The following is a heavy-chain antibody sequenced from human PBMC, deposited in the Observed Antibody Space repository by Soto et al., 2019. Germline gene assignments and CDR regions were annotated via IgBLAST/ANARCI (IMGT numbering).Heavy chain of an antibody. V-gene: IGHV3-13*01. J-gene: IGHJ2*01. Sequence: EVQLVESGGGLVQPGGSLRLSCAASGLTFSTYDMHWVRQPIGKGLEWVAALGTGDDTYYPDSVRGRFTVSRDDVKNSLYLQMDSLPAGDTAVYYCARAGPAWVFDIWGRGTLVIVSS. CDR1: GLTFSTYD. D-gene: IGHD3-10*01. CDR3: ARAGPAWVFDI. CDR2: LGTGDDT.